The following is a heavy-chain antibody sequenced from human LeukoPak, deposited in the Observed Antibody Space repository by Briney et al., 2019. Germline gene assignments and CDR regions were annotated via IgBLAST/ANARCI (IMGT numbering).Heavy chain of an antibody. CDR3: ARAGYSYDYGFDY. CDR2: IYYSGST. V-gene: IGHV4-61*01. J-gene: IGHJ4*02. CDR1: GGSVSSGSYS. D-gene: IGHD5-18*01. Sequence: SETLSLTCTVSGGSVSSGSYSWSWIRQRPGKGLEWIGYIYYSGSTNYNPSLKSRVTISVDTSKNQFSLKLSSVTAADTAVYYCARAGYSYDYGFDYWGQGTLVTVSS.